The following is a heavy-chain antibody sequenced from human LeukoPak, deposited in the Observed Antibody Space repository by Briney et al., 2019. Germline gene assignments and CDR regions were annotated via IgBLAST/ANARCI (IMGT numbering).Heavy chain of an antibody. J-gene: IGHJ4*02. V-gene: IGHV3-49*04. D-gene: IGHD5-12*01. CDR2: IRSKAYGGTT. Sequence: GGSLRLSCTTSGFTFGDYAMSWVRQAPGKGLEWVGFIRSKAYGGTTEYAASVKGRFTFSRDDSESIAYLQMNSLKTEDTAVYYCTRVGYSAYDFGLDNWGQGTLVTVSS. CDR1: GFTFGDYA. CDR3: TRVGYSAYDFGLDN.